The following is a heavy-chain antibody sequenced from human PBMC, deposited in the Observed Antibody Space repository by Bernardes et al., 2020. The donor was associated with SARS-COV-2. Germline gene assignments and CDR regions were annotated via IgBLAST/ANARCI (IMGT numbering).Heavy chain of an antibody. Sequence: SETLSLTCTVSGGSISSYYWSWIRQPPGKGLEWIGYIYYSGSTNYNPSPKSRVTISVDTSKNQFSLKPSSVTAADTAVYYCARVGICSSTSCYGTHYFDHWGQGTLLTVSS. CDR2: IYYSGST. V-gene: IGHV4-59*01. J-gene: IGHJ4*02. CDR1: GGSISSYY. CDR3: ARVGICSSTSCYGTHYFDH. D-gene: IGHD2-2*01.